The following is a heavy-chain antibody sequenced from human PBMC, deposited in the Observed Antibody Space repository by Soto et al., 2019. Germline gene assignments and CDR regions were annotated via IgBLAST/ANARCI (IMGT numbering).Heavy chain of an antibody. CDR2: MSGDGRT. CDR1: GLSFSNYA. V-gene: IGHV3-23*01. Sequence: GGSLRLSCAASGLSFSNYAMSWVRQAPGKGLEWVSVMSGDGRTRYALSVTGRFTISRDNSKNTLYLQMRSLRAEDAAAYYCVKWHTSNFDSLPFTGFDFWGQGTQVTVSS. D-gene: IGHD3-22*01. CDR3: VKWHTSNFDSLPFTGFDF. J-gene: IGHJ4*02.